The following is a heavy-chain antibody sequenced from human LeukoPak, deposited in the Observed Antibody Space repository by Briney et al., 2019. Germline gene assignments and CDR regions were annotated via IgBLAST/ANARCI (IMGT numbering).Heavy chain of an antibody. CDR1: GFTFSSYS. CDR2: ISGSGGST. D-gene: IGHD1-26*01. CDR3: ARRVGPLRY. Sequence: GGSLRLSCAASGFTFSSYSMNWVRQAPGEGLEWVSAISGSGGSTYYADSVKGRFTISRDNSKNTLYLQMNSLRAEDTAVYYCARRVGPLRYWGQGTLVTVSS. V-gene: IGHV3-23*01. J-gene: IGHJ4*02.